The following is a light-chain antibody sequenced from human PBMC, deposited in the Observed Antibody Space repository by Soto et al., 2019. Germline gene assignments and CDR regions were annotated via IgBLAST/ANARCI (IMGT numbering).Light chain of an antibody. Sequence: VLPQSPAPLPLSPWENANRFWRASQSVSGYLAWYQQKPGQAPRLLIYGASSRATGIPDRFSGSGSGTDFTLTISRLEPEDFAVYYCQQYGSSPETFGQGTKVDIK. V-gene: IGKV3-20*01. CDR1: QSVSGY. J-gene: IGKJ1*01. CDR2: GAS. CDR3: QQYGSSPET.